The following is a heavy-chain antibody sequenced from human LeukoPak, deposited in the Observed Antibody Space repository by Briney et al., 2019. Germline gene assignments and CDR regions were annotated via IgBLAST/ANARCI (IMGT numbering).Heavy chain of an antibody. CDR1: GYIFSTSA. CDR3: AKDRYDTSVWPYYYAMDV. CDR2: ITAIGTT. V-gene: IGHV3-23*01. J-gene: IGHJ6*02. Sequence: PGPSLRLSCAASGYIFSTSAMTWVRHAPGQGLDWVSYITAIGTTYYADSVKGRFTISRDISNTTPYLQMNGLRAEDTALSYCAKDRYDTSVWPYYYAMDVWGQGTTVTVSS. D-gene: IGHD3-22*01.